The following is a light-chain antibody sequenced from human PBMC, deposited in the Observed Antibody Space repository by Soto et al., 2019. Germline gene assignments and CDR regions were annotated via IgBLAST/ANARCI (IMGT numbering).Light chain of an antibody. J-gene: IGKJ2*01. CDR3: QQLNSYPH. CDR1: QGISSY. V-gene: IGKV1-9*01. CDR2: AAS. Sequence: DIQLTQSPSFLSASVGDRVTITCRASQGISSYLAWYQQKPRKAPKLLIYAASTLQSGVPSRFSGSGSGTEFTLTISSLQPEDFATYYCQQLNSYPHFGQGTKLEIK.